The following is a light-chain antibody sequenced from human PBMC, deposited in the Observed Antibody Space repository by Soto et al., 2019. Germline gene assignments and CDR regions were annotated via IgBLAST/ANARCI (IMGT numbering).Light chain of an antibody. Sequence: DIQITQSPSSVSASVGDRVTINCRASKGISSWLAWYQQKPGKAPKLLIYAASSLQSGVPSRFSGSGSGTDFTLTISSLQPEDFATYYCQQANSFPWAFGQGTKVEVK. V-gene: IGKV1-12*01. CDR3: QQANSFPWA. CDR2: AAS. CDR1: KGISSW. J-gene: IGKJ1*01.